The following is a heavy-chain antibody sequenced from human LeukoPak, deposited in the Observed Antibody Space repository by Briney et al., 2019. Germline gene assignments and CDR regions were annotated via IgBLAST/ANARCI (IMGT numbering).Heavy chain of an antibody. J-gene: IGHJ5*02. CDR1: GFTFNSYA. Sequence: GGSLRLSCVASGFTFNSYAMNWVRQAPGKGLEWVSYISSSGSSRYYADSVKGRLTVSRDNDKNALYLQMNSLRAEDTAMYYCAKDQGDYGDSGGINHWGQGTLVTVSS. CDR2: ISSSGSSR. V-gene: IGHV3-48*01. CDR3: AKDQGDYGDSGGINH. D-gene: IGHD4-17*01.